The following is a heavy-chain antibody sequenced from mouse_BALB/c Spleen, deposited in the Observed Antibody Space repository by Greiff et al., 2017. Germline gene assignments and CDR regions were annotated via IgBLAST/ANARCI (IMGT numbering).Heavy chain of an antibody. J-gene: IGHJ3*01. D-gene: IGHD2-1*01. CDR2: ISYSGST. V-gene: IGHV3-8*02. CDR1: GDSITSGY. Sequence: EVQLVESGPSLVKPSQTLSLTCSVTGDSITSGYWNWIRKFPGNKLEYMGYISYSGSTYYNPSLKSRISITRDTSKNQYYLQLNSVTTEDTATYYCARCYGNYRAWFAYWGQGTLVTVSA. CDR3: ARCYGNYRAWFAY.